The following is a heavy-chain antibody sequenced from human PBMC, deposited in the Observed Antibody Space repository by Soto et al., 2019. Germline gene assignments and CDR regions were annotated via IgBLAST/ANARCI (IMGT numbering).Heavy chain of an antibody. V-gene: IGHV3-23*01. CDR2: ISGSGGST. CDR1: GFTFSSYA. CDR3: AKGRGIIRLGDAFDI. J-gene: IGHJ3*02. Sequence: GGSMGLSCAASGFTFSSYAMSWVRQDPGKELEWVSAISGSGGSTYYADSVKGRFTISRDNSKNTLYLQMNSLRAEDTAVYYCAKGRGIIRLGDAFDIWGQGTMVTVSS. D-gene: IGHD3-10*01.